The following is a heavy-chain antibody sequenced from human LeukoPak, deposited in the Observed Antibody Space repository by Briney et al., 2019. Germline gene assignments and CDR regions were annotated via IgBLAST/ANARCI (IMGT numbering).Heavy chain of an antibody. V-gene: IGHV1-24*01. CDR3: ATRGVVVPAAGAAFDI. CDR2: FDPEDGET. CDR1: GYTLTELS. Sequence: GASVKVSCKVSGYTLTELSMHWVRQAPGKGLEWMGGFDPEDGETIYAQKFQGRVTMTEDTSTDTAYMELSSLRSEDTAVYYCATRGVVVPAAGAAFDIWGQGTMVTVSS. J-gene: IGHJ3*02. D-gene: IGHD2-2*01.